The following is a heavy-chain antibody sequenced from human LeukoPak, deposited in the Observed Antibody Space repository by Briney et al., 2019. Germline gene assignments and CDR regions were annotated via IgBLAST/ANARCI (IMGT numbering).Heavy chain of an antibody. CDR2: IYYSGST. J-gene: IGHJ4*02. CDR1: GGSISSYY. Sequence: SETLSLTCTVSGGSISSYYWSWIRQPPGKGLEWIGYIYYSGSTNYNPSLKSRVTISVDTSKNQFSLKLSSVTAADTAVYYCARDPRQDHYFDYWGQGTLVTVSS. V-gene: IGHV4-59*12. CDR3: ARDPRQDHYFDY.